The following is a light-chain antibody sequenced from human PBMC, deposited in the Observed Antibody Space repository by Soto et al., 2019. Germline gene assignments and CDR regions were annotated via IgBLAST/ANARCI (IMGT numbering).Light chain of an antibody. CDR1: QSVSSY. Sequence: EIVLTQSPATLSLSPGERATLSCRASQSVSSYLAWYQQKPGQAPRLLIYDASNRATGIPARFSGSGSGTDFTLTISSLEPEDFAVYYCQQRSNWAGTFGQGTKVEIE. V-gene: IGKV3-11*01. CDR2: DAS. J-gene: IGKJ1*01. CDR3: QQRSNWAGT.